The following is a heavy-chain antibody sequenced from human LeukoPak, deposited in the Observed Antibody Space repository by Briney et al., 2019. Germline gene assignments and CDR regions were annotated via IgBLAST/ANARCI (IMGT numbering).Heavy chain of an antibody. CDR1: GGSISSGSYY. D-gene: IGHD2-21*02. V-gene: IGHV4-61*02. CDR3: ARDRFCGGDCYGDAFDI. Sequence: SQTLSPTCTVSGGSISSGSYYWSWIRQPAGKGLEWIGRIYTSGSTNYNPSLKSRVTISVDTSKNQFSLKLSSVTAADTAVYYCARDRFCGGDCYGDAFDIWGQGTMVTVSS. J-gene: IGHJ3*02. CDR2: IYTSGST.